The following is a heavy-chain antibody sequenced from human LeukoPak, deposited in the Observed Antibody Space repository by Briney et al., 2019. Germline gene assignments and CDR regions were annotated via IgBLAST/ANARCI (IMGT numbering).Heavy chain of an antibody. D-gene: IGHD7-27*01. CDR1: GFTFSDHY. J-gene: IGHJ4*02. CDR2: ISSSGNSI. V-gene: IGHV3-11*01. Sequence: PGGSLRLSCAASGFTFSDHYMSWIRQAPGKGLEWVSYISSSGNSIYYADSVKGRFTISRDNAKNSLYLQMNSLRAEDAAVYYCARGPPNWGYDYWGPGTLVTVSS. CDR3: ARGPPNWGYDY.